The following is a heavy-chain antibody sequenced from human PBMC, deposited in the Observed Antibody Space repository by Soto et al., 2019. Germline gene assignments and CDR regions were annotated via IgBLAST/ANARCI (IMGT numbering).Heavy chain of an antibody. V-gene: IGHV3-7*01. Sequence: GGSLRLSCAASGFTFSSYWMSWVRQAPGKGLEWVANIKQDGSEKYDVDSVKGRFTISRDNAKNSVYLQMNSLRAEDTVVYYGARAPNSVVVIAGAFDIWGQGTMVTVSS. CDR3: ARAPNSVVVIAGAFDI. J-gene: IGHJ3*02. D-gene: IGHD2-21*01. CDR1: GFTFSSYW. CDR2: IKQDGSEK.